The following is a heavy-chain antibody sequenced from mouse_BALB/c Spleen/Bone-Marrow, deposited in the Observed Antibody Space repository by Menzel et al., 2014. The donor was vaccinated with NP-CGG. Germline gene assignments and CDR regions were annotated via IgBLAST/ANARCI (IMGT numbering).Heavy chain of an antibody. J-gene: IGHJ4*01. CDR1: GYTFTSYV. Sequence: VHVKQTGPELVKPGASVKMSCKASGYTFTSYVMHWVKQKPGQGLEWIGYINPYNDGTKYNEKFKGKATLTSDKSSSTAYMELSSLTSEDSAVYYCARSPSYGNYVDYWGQGTSVTVSP. D-gene: IGHD2-10*02. V-gene: IGHV1-14*01. CDR3: ARSPSYGNYVDY. CDR2: INPYNDGT.